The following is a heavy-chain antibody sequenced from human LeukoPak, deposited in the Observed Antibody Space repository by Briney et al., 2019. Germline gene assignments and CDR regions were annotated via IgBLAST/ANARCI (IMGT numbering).Heavy chain of an antibody. V-gene: IGHV3-74*01. CDR3: ARDIGIGYSYGFDY. CDR2: INGDGSIT. D-gene: IGHD5-18*01. CDR1: GFTFSAYW. J-gene: IGHJ4*02. Sequence: PGGSLRLSCAASGFTFSAYWMHWVRQAPGKGLVWISRINGDGSITSYAESVKGRFIISRDNSKNTLYLQMNSLRAEDTAVYYCARDIGIGYSYGFDYWGQGTLVTVSS.